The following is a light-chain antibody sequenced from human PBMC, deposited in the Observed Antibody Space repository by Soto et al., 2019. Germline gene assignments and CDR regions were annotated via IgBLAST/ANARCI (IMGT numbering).Light chain of an antibody. J-gene: IGKJ1*01. V-gene: IGKV3-15*01. CDR2: DAS. CDR1: LSVSSN. Sequence: KGMPQSTATLSVSPGARATLSCRASLSVSSNLAWYQQKPGQSPRLTVYDASHRATGVPARFSGSGYGREFTLTISSLQSEDFAIYSCQQYYGWPPAFGQGTKVDIK. CDR3: QQYYGWPPA.